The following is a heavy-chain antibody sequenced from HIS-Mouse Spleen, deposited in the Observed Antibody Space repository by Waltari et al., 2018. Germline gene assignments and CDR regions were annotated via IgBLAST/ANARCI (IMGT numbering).Heavy chain of an antibody. D-gene: IGHD6-13*01. V-gene: IGHV5-51*03. CDR1: GDSFTSYW. CDR3: ARLRYSSSWLEYFQH. J-gene: IGHJ1*01. Sequence: EVQLVQSGAEVQKPGESLKISCKGSGDSFTSYWIGWVRQMPGKGLEWMGIIYPGDSDTRYSPSFQGQVTISADKSISTAYLQWSSLKASDTAMYYCARLRYSSSWLEYFQHWGQGTLVTVSS. CDR2: IYPGDSDT.